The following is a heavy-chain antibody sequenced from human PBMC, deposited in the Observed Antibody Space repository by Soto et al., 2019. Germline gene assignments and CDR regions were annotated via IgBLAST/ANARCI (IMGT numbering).Heavy chain of an antibody. Sequence: PGGSLRLSCAASGLTFSDYAMAWVRQAPGKGLEWVSAISGSGDTRHYADSVKGRFTISRDNSKNTVYLQMNSLRAEDTAVYYCAKGPVTSIPPLLDFWGQGALVTVSS. CDR3: AKGPVTSIPPLLDF. CDR2: ISGSGDTR. D-gene: IGHD2-21*02. CDR1: GLTFSDYA. J-gene: IGHJ4*02. V-gene: IGHV3-23*01.